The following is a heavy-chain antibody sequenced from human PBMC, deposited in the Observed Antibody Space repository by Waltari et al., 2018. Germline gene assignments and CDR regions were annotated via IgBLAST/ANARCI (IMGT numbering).Heavy chain of an antibody. Sequence: EVQLVESGGGLVQPGGSLRLSCAASGFTFSSYDMHWARQATGKGLEWVSAIGTAGDTYYPGSVKGRFTISRENAKNSLYLQMNSLRAGDTAVYYCARSTYGDWYFDLWGRGTLVTVSS. CDR3: ARSTYGDWYFDL. J-gene: IGHJ2*01. CDR1: GFTFSSYD. D-gene: IGHD4-17*01. V-gene: IGHV3-13*01. CDR2: IGTAGDT.